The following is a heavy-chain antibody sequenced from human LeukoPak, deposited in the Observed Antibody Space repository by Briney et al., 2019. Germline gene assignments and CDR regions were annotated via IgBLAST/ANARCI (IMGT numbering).Heavy chain of an antibody. CDR1: GGTFSSYA. Sequence: GASVKVSCKASGGTFSSYAISWVRQAPGQGLEWMGGIIPIFGTANYAQKFQGRVTITADESTSTAYMELSSLRSEDTAVYYCASAYNGSYYVYDPTFAFDIWGHGTMVTVSS. CDR3: ASAYNGSYYVYDPTFAFDI. CDR2: IIPIFGTA. D-gene: IGHD1-26*01. J-gene: IGHJ3*02. V-gene: IGHV1-69*13.